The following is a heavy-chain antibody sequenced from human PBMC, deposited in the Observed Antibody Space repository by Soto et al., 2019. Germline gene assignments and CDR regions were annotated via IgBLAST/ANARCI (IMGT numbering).Heavy chain of an antibody. J-gene: IGHJ6*02. CDR1: EFTFSIYL. V-gene: IGHV3-7*01. CDR2: INEDGSKK. Sequence: EVQLVESGGGLVQPGGSLRLSCAASEFTFSIYLMSWVRQAPGKGLEWVAKINEDGSKKFYVDSVRGRFTISRDNAKNSRYRNRTSLRAKNTAVYYCARIRPRDYQEANAYFSYYYGIDGWGQRPRATVSS. CDR3: ARIRPRDYQEANAYFSYYYGIDG. D-gene: IGHD2-8*01.